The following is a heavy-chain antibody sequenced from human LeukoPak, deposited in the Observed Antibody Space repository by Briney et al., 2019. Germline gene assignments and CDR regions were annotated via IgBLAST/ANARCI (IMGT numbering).Heavy chain of an antibody. D-gene: IGHD3-16*01. CDR2: IWYDGSNK. Sequence: GGSLRLSCAASGFTFNNYGMHWVRQAPGKGLEWVAVIWYDGSNKYYADSVKGRFTISRDNSKNTVYLQMNSLRGEDTAVYHCASGGPYYYYGMDVWGQGTTVTVSS. V-gene: IGHV3-33*01. CDR3: ASGGPYYYYGMDV. CDR1: GFTFNNYG. J-gene: IGHJ6*02.